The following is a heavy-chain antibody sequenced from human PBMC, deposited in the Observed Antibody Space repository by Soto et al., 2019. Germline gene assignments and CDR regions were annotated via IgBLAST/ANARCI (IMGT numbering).Heavy chain of an antibody. V-gene: IGHV4-61*01. CDR1: GGSVRSGRYD. CDR3: ERWNGTQLDY. D-gene: IGHD2-8*01. Sequence: QVQLQESGPGLVKPSETLSLNCPVSGGSVRSGRYDWSWIRQPPGKGLEWIGYIYYSGSTNYKPTLMSRVTIAVDTSKNQCSLKLSSVTAADTAVYYCERWNGTQLDYWGQGTLVTVSS. CDR2: IYYSGST. J-gene: IGHJ4*02.